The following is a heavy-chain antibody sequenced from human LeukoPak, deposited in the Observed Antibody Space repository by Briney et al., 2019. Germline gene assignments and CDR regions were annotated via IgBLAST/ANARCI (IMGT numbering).Heavy chain of an antibody. V-gene: IGHV3-21*01. J-gene: IGHJ4*02. D-gene: IGHD3-10*01. Sequence: GGSLRLSCAASGFTFSSYNMDWVRQAPGKGLEWVSSINSGSTYINYADSVKGRFTISRDNAENSLYLQMSSLRAEDTAVYYCARVSLGNNYGSGSYDYWGQGTLVTVSS. CDR2: INSGSTYI. CDR3: ARVSLGNNYGSGSYDY. CDR1: GFTFSSYN.